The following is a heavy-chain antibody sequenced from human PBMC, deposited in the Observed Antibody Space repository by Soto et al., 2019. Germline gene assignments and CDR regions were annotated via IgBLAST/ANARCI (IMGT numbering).Heavy chain of an antibody. J-gene: IGHJ4*02. CDR2: ISGSGGST. CDR3: AKDPISLGYCSSTSCRPRPDFDY. CDR1: GFTFSKYA. Sequence: PGGSLRLSCAASGFTFSKYAMTWVRQAPGKGLEWVSAISGSGGSTYYADSVKGRFTISRDNSKNMLYLQMNSLRAEDTAVYYCAKDPISLGYCSSTSCRPRPDFDYWGQGTLVTVSS. V-gene: IGHV3-23*01. D-gene: IGHD2-2*01.